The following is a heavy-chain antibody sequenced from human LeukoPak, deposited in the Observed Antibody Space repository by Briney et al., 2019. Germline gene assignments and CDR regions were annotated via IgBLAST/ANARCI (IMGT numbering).Heavy chain of an antibody. CDR2: ISSSGSTI. V-gene: IGHV3-48*03. Sequence: GGSLRLSCAASGFTFSSYEMNWVRQAPGKGLEWVSYISSSGSTIYYADSVKGRFTISRDNAKNSLSLQMNSLRAEDTAVYYCARKMRILTGRDYWGQGTLVTVSS. CDR1: GFTFSSYE. CDR3: ARKMRILTGRDY. J-gene: IGHJ4*02. D-gene: IGHD3-9*01.